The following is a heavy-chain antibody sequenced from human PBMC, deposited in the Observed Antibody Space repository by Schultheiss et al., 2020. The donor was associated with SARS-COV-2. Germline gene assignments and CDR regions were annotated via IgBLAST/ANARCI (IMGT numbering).Heavy chain of an antibody. J-gene: IGHJ4*02. Sequence: ASVKVSCKASGYTFTDYYIHWVRQAPGQGLEWMGWINPNSGGTNYAQKFQGRVTMTRDTSISTAYMELSRLRSDDTAVYYCARVNRDNTGYDPGWYWGQGTLVTVSS. V-gene: IGHV1-2*02. D-gene: IGHD2-15*01. CDR3: ARVNRDNTGYDPGWY. CDR2: INPNSGGT. CDR1: GYTFTDYY.